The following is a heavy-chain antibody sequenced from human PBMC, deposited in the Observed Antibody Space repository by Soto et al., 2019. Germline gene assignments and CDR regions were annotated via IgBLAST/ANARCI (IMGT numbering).Heavy chain of an antibody. CDR2: FDPEYGET. J-gene: IGHJ6*02. D-gene: IGHD4-17*01. Sequence: ASVKVSCKVSGYTRTELSMHWVRQAPGKGLEWMGGFDPEYGETIYAQKFQGRVTMTEDTSTDTAYMELSSLRSEDTAVYYCATYGGNYAYGMDVWGQGTRITVSS. CDR1: GYTRTELS. V-gene: IGHV1-24*01. CDR3: ATYGGNYAYGMDV.